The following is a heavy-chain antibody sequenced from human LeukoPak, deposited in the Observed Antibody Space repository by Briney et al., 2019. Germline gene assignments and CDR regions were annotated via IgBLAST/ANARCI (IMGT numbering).Heavy chain of an antibody. CDR1: GGSISSRGYS. CDR3: ARGGYSYGYPLDY. V-gene: IGHV4-30-2*01. J-gene: IGHJ4*02. Sequence: PSQTLSLTCAVSGGSISSRGYSWSWIRQPPGKGLEWIGYIYHSGSTYYNPSLKSRVTISVDRSKNQFSLKLSSVTAADTAVYYCARGGYSYGYPLDYWGQGTLVTVSS. CDR2: IYHSGST. D-gene: IGHD5-18*01.